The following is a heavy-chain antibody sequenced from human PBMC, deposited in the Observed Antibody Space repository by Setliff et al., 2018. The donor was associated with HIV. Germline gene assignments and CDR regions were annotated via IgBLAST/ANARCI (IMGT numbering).Heavy chain of an antibody. CDR2: IIPISGTT. CDR1: GGIYSSYA. J-gene: IGHJ4*02. V-gene: IGHV1-69*05. D-gene: IGHD3-16*01. CDR3: ATFGEVSKWLMRY. Sequence: GAPVKVSCKASGGIYSSYAITWVRQAPGQGLEWMGGIIPISGTTKYAQKFQGRVTITTDESTSTAYMEVSSLRSEDTAVYYCATFGEVSKWLMRYWGQGTLVTVSS.